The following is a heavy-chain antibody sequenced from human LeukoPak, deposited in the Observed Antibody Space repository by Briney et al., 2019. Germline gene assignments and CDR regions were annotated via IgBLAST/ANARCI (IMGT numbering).Heavy chain of an antibody. CDR1: GYTFTSYG. CDR3: ARACYPYSSGWFFDY. V-gene: IGHV1-69*13. CDR2: IIPIFGTA. Sequence: ASVKVSCKASGYTFTSYGISWVRQAPGQGLEWMGGIIPIFGTANYAQKFQGRVTITADESTSTAYMELSSLRSEDTAVYYCARACYPYSSGWFFDYWGQGTLVTVSS. J-gene: IGHJ4*02. D-gene: IGHD6-19*01.